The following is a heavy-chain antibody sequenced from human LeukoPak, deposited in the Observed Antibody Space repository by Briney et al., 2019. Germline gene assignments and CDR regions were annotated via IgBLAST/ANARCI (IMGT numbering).Heavy chain of an antibody. J-gene: IGHJ3*02. CDR2: ISGSGSRI. V-gene: IGHV3-23*01. Sequence: GGSLRLSCAASRVSFSSYAMSWVRKAPRKGLEWVSAISGSGSRIFYADPVKGRFTISRDNAKDTLYLQMNSLRAEDTAVYFCTNHDLAENRNSGWSGAFDIWGQGTMVTVSS. CDR3: TNHDLAENRNSGWSGAFDI. CDR1: RVSFSSYA. D-gene: IGHD6-19*01.